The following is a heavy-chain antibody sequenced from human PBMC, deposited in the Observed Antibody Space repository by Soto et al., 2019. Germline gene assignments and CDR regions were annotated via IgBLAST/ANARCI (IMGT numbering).Heavy chain of an antibody. Sequence: SETLSLTCTVSGGSISSSSYYWGWIRQAPGKGLEWIGSIYYSGSTYYNPSLKSRVTISVDTSKNQFSLKLSSVTAADTAVYYCASYYSSSWYANAFDIWGQGKMVTVSS. CDR1: GGSISSSSYY. V-gene: IGHV4-39*01. J-gene: IGHJ3*02. D-gene: IGHD6-13*01. CDR3: ASYYSSSWYANAFDI. CDR2: IYYSGST.